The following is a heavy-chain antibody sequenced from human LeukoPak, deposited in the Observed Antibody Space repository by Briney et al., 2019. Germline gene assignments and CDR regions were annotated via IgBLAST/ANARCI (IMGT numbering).Heavy chain of an antibody. D-gene: IGHD1-26*01. V-gene: IGHV4-59*01. J-gene: IGHJ4*02. CDR1: GGSISSYY. CDR3: ARNLVGAYYFDY. CDR2: IYYSGST. Sequence: SETLSLTCTVSGGSISSYYWSWIRQPPGKGLEWIGYIYYSGSTNYNPSLKSRVTISVDTSKNQFSLELSSVTAADTAVYYCARNLVGAYYFDYWGQGTLVTVSS.